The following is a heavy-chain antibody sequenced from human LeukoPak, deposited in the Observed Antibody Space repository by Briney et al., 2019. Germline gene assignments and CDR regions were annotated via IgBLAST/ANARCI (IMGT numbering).Heavy chain of an antibody. CDR1: GFTFSSYW. J-gene: IGHJ4*02. CDR2: INQDGSEK. Sequence: GGSLRLSCEASGFTFSSYWMSWVRQAPGKGLEWVANINQDGSEKYYVDSVKGRFTISRDNAKNSLYLQMNSLRAEDTAVYYCARSYSGNYRVGDYWGQGTLVTVSS. V-gene: IGHV3-7*01. D-gene: IGHD1-26*01. CDR3: ARSYSGNYRVGDY.